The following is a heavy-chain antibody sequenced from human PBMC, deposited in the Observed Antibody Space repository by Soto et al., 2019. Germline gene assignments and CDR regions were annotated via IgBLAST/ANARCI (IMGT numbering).Heavy chain of an antibody. D-gene: IGHD6-19*01. CDR3: ARDSQWLALGGNWFDP. J-gene: IGHJ5*02. Sequence: GGSLRLSCAASGFTFSDYYMSWIRQAPGKGLEWVSYISSSGSTIYYADSVKGRFTISRDNAKNSLYLQMNSLRAEDTAVYYCARDSQWLALGGNWFDPWGQGTRVTVSS. CDR1: GFTFSDYY. V-gene: IGHV3-11*01. CDR2: ISSSGSTI.